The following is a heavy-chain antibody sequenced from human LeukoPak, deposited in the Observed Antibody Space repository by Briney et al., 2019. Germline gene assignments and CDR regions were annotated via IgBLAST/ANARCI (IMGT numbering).Heavy chain of an antibody. CDR1: GYTFTGYY. J-gene: IGHJ4*02. CDR3: AREFASRTTGTTLDY. V-gene: IGHV1-2*02. CDR2: INPNSGGT. D-gene: IGHD1-1*01. Sequence: ASVKVSCKASGYTFTGYYMHWVRQAPGQGLEWMGWINPNSGGTNYAQKFQGRVTMTRDTSISTAHMELSRLRSDDTAVYYCAREFASRTTGTTLDYWGQGTLVTVSS.